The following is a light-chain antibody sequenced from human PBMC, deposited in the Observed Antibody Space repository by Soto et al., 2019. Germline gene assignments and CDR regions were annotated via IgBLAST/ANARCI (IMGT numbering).Light chain of an antibody. J-gene: IGKJ1*01. CDR3: QQYRGPRT. CDR2: DAS. V-gene: IGKV1-5*01. CDR1: QNINYW. Sequence: DLTMTQSPSTLSASMGDRVTITCQASQNINYWLAWYQHKLGSPPKLLIYDASNLGRGVPSRFSGGGSGTQFTLNISSLRPDDVATYYCQQYRGPRTFGQGTKVE.